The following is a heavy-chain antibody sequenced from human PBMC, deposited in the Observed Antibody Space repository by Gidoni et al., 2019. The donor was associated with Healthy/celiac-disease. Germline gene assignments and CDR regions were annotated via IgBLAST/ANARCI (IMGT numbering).Heavy chain of an antibody. V-gene: IGHV5-10-1*03. CDR1: GYSFTSYW. CDR2: IDPSDSYT. J-gene: IGHJ6*02. Sequence: EVQLVQSGAEVKKPGESLRISCKGSGYSFTSYWISWVRQMPGKGLEGLGRIDPSDSYTNYGPPFQRHVTISADKSIRTAYRQWSSQKASDTAMYYCGRRRGGGYYYYYGMDVWGQGTTVTVSS. CDR3: GRRRGGGYYYYYGMDV. D-gene: IGHD3-16*01.